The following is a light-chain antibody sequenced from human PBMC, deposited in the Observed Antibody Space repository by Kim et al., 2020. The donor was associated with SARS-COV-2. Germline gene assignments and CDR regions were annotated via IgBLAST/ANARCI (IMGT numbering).Light chain of an antibody. CDR3: VAWDDTMRGVL. Sequence: QSVLTQPPSASGTPGQRVTISCSGSSSNIGRNYVYWYQQLPGMAPSLLIYRNSQRPSGAPDRFSASKSGTSASLAISGLRSEDEADYYCVAWDDTMRGVLFGGGTQLTVL. J-gene: IGLJ2*01. V-gene: IGLV1-47*01. CDR2: RNS. CDR1: SSNIGRNY.